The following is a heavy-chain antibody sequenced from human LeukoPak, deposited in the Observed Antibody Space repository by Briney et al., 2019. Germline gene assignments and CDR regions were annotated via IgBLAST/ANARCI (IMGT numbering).Heavy chain of an antibody. CDR2: INSDGSST. CDR1: GFTFSSYW. CDR3: ARGHSSGWYYFDY. V-gene: IGHV3-74*01. D-gene: IGHD6-19*01. Sequence: GGSLRLSCAASGFTFSSYWMHWVRQAPGKGLVWVSRINSDGSSTSYADSVKGRFTISRDNAKNTLYLQMNGLRAEDTAVYYCARGHSSGWYYFDYWGQGTLVTVSS. J-gene: IGHJ4*02.